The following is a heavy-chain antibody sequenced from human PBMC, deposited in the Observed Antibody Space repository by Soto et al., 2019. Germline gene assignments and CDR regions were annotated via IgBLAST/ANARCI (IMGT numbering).Heavy chain of an antibody. CDR2: IIPLFGTT. V-gene: IGHV1-69*01. CDR1: GDTFKNCV. D-gene: IGHD3-10*01. Sequence: QVQVVQSGVEVRRPGSSVKVSCTASGDTFKNCVISWVRQAPGQGLEWMGGIIPLFGTTDFAQRFKGRLTITTDESTTTAYMELSRLRSEDPATYYCAAELGFGKLSVVWGQGTTVIVSS. CDR3: AAELGFGKLSVV. J-gene: IGHJ6*02.